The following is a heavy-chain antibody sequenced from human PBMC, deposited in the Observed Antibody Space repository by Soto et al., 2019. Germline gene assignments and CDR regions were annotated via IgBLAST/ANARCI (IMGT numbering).Heavy chain of an antibody. Sequence: NPSETLSLTCTVSGGSISSGGYYWSWIRQHPGKGLEWIGYIYYSGSTYYNPSLKSRVTISVDTSKNQFSLKLSSVTAADTAVYYCARGVRYYSSEKPANFDYWGQGALVTVSS. CDR2: IYYSGST. D-gene: IGHD3-10*01. J-gene: IGHJ4*02. CDR1: GGSISSGGYY. V-gene: IGHV4-31*03. CDR3: ARGVRYYSSEKPANFDY.